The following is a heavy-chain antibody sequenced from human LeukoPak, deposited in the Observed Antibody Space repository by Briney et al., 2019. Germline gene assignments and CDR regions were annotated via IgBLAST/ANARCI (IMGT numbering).Heavy chain of an antibody. Sequence: PGGSLRLSCAASGFTFSNYYTHWGRQAPGKGLEWVAVILDDGNRKYYADSVQGRFTISRDNSKNTLYLQMNSLRAEDTAVYFCVKDLSGYWTFDYWGQGTLVTVSS. CDR2: ILDDGNRK. J-gene: IGHJ4*02. CDR3: VKDLSGYWTFDY. CDR1: GFTFSNYY. V-gene: IGHV3-30*18. D-gene: IGHD1-1*01.